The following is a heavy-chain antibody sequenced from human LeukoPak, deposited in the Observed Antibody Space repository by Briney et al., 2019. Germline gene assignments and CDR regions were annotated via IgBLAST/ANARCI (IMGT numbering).Heavy chain of an antibody. CDR3: ARDRVTYYYYYGMDV. CDR1: GFTFSSYA. Sequence: PGRSLRLSCAASGFTFSSYAMHWVRQAPGKGLEWVAVIPYDGSNKYYADSVKGRFTISRDNSRSTPYLQMNSLRAEDTAMYYCARDRVTYYYYYGMDVWGQGTTVTVSS. D-gene: IGHD4-11*01. CDR2: IPYDGSNK. J-gene: IGHJ6*02. V-gene: IGHV3-30-3*01.